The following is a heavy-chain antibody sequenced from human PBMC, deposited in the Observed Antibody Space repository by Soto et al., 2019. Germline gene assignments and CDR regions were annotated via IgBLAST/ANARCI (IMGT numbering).Heavy chain of an antibody. CDR3: ARHAPVYRNYYDGQGVDY. V-gene: IGHV4-39*01. D-gene: IGHD3-22*01. CDR1: GGSISSSSYY. CDR2: IYYSGST. J-gene: IGHJ4*02. Sequence: SETLSLTCTVSGGSISSSSYYWGWIRQPPGKGLEWIGSIYYSGSTYYNPSLKSRVTISVDTSKNQFSLKLSSVTAADTGVYYCARHAPVYRNYYDGQGVDYWGQGTLVTVSS.